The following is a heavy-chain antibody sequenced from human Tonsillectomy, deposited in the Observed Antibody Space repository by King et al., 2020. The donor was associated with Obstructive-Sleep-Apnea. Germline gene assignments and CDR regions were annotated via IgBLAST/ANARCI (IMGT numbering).Heavy chain of an antibody. J-gene: IGHJ6*02. CDR2: ISYDGSNK. D-gene: IGHD5-18*01. V-gene: IGHV3-30-3*01. CDR3: AGDRAQLWFHGVDV. CDR1: GFIFSNYA. Sequence: VQLVESGGGVVQPGRSLKLSCVASGFIFSNYALYWVRQAPGKGLEWVAVISYDGSNKYYADSVKGRFTISRDNSENTLYLQMDSLKTEDTAVYYCAGDRAQLWFHGVDVWGRGTTVTVS.